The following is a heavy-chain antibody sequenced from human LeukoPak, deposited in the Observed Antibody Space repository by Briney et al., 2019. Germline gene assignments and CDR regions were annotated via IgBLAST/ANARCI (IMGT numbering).Heavy chain of an antibody. V-gene: IGHV4-34*01. Sequence: PSETLSLTCAVYGGSFSGYYWSWIRQPPGKGLEWIGEINHSGSTNYNPSLKSRVTISVDTSKNQFSLKLSSVTAADTAVYYCAREMTDSSGYANWGQGTLVTVSS. D-gene: IGHD3-22*01. CDR2: INHSGST. CDR1: GGSFSGYY. CDR3: AREMTDSSGYAN. J-gene: IGHJ4*02.